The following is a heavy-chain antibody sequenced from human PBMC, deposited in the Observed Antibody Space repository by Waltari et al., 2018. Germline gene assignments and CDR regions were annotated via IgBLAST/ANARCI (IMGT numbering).Heavy chain of an antibody. Sequence: QVQLVESGGGVVQPGRSLRLSCAASGFTFSSYAIHWVRQAPGKGLEWVAVISYDGSNKYYADSVKGRFTISRDNSKNTLYLQMNSLRAEDTAVYYCAILHQPAVIAFDYWGQGTLVTVSS. CDR2: ISYDGSNK. CDR1: GFTFSSYA. V-gene: IGHV3-30-3*01. J-gene: IGHJ4*02. CDR3: AILHQPAVIAFDY. D-gene: IGHD2-21*01.